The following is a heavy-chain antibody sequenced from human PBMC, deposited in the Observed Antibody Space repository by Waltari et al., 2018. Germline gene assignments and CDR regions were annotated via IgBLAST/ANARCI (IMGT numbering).Heavy chain of an antibody. Sequence: EVQLVESGGGLVQPGGSLGLSCAASGFTFSRHWDSWVRRAPGKGLEWVANIKQDGSEKYYVDSVKGRFTISRDNAKNSLYLQMNSLRAEDTAVYYCAREKGYSSGWLFDYWGQGTLVTVSS. CDR3: AREKGYSSGWLFDY. CDR1: GFTFSRHW. J-gene: IGHJ4*02. D-gene: IGHD6-19*01. V-gene: IGHV3-7*01. CDR2: IKQDGSEK.